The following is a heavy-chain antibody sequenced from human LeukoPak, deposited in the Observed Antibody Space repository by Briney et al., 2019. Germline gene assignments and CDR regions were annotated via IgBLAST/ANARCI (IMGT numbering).Heavy chain of an antibody. CDR2: IYHSGST. J-gene: IGHJ6*02. CDR3: ARGGLDIVVVVAAMWGFEYYYGMDV. D-gene: IGHD2-15*01. CDR1: GDSISTYGLY. Sequence: SETLSLTCSVSGDSISTYGLYWGWIRQPPGKGLEWIGYIYHSGSTYYNPSLKSRVTISVDRSKNQFSLKLSSVTAADTAVYYCARGGLDIVVVVAAMWGFEYYYGMDVWGQGTTVTVSS. V-gene: IGHV4-39*07.